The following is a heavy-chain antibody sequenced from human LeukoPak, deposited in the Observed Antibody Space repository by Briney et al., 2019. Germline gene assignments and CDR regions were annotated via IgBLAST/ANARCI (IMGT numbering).Heavy chain of an antibody. CDR2: IYYSGRT. V-gene: IGHV4-39*07. CDR3: ATNWNLDY. D-gene: IGHD1-1*01. J-gene: IGHJ4*02. CDR1: GDSISSSSYY. Sequence: SETLSLTCTVSGDSISSSSYYWGWIRQPPGKGLEWIVNIYYSGRTYYSPSLKSRVTISVDTSKNQFSLRLSSVTAADTAVYYCATNWNLDYRGQGTLVTVSS.